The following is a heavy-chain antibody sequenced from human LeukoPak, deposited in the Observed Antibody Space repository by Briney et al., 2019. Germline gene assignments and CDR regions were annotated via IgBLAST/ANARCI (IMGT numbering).Heavy chain of an antibody. J-gene: IGHJ6*03. Sequence: GESLKISCKASGYTFTNYFIGWARQMPGKGLEWMGFIYPGDSETRYSPTFQGQVTISADKSISTAYLQWNSLEASDTAMYYCARSQYQLVMGLWDYNMDVWGKGTTVIVSS. CDR1: GYTFTNYF. CDR2: IYPGDSET. V-gene: IGHV5-51*01. D-gene: IGHD2-2*01. CDR3: ARSQYQLVMGLWDYNMDV.